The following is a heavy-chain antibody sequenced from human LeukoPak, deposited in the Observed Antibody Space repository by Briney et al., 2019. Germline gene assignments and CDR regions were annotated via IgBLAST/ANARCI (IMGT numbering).Heavy chain of an antibody. CDR1: GGSISSYY. CDR2: IYASGST. Sequence: SETLSLTCTVSGGSISSYYWNWIRQPAGKGLEWIGRIYASGSTNYNPSLKSRVTMSLDTPKNQFSLKLSSVTAADTAVYYCARQYYDFWSLFDHWGQGILVTVSS. D-gene: IGHD3-3*01. CDR3: ARQYYDFWSLFDH. J-gene: IGHJ4*02. V-gene: IGHV4-4*07.